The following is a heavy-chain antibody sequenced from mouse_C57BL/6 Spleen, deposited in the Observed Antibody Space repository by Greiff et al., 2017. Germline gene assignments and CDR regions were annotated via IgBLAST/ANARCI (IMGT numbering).Heavy chain of an antibody. J-gene: IGHJ2*01. Sequence: EVQLVESGGGLVKPGGSLKLSCAASGFTFSSYAMSWVRQTPEKRLEWVATISDGGSYTYYPDNVKGRFTISRDNAKNNLYLQMSHLKSEDTAMYYCARSGTVKVGYYFDYWGQGTTLTVSS. CDR2: ISDGGSYT. D-gene: IGHD4-1*01. V-gene: IGHV5-4*01. CDR1: GFTFSSYA. CDR3: ARSGTVKVGYYFDY.